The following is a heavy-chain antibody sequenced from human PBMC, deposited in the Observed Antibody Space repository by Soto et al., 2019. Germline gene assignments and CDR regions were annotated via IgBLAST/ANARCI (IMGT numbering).Heavy chain of an antibody. Sequence: ASVKVSCKASGGTFSIYAISWVRQAPGQGLEWMGGIIPIFGTANYAQKFQGRVTITADESTSTAYMELSSLRSEDTAVYYCARGCGGGCYSHYYYGMDVWGQGTTVTV. V-gene: IGHV1-69*13. CDR1: GGTFSIYA. D-gene: IGHD2-21*02. J-gene: IGHJ6*02. CDR2: IIPIFGTA. CDR3: ARGCGGGCYSHYYYGMDV.